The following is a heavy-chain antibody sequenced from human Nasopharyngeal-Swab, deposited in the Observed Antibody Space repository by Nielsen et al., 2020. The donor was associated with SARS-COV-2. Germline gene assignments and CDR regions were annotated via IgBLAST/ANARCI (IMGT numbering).Heavy chain of an antibody. CDR2: IYSDGST. Sequence: GGSLRLSCAASGITVSSNYMTWVRQAPGKGLEWVSLIYSDGSTYYSDSVRGRFTISRDNSKNTLYLQMNYLRAEDTALYYCARDIEEWLVVPSLSFDYWGQGTLVTVSS. CDR1: GITVSSNY. CDR3: ARDIEEWLVVPSLSFDY. D-gene: IGHD3-3*01. J-gene: IGHJ4*02. V-gene: IGHV3-66*01.